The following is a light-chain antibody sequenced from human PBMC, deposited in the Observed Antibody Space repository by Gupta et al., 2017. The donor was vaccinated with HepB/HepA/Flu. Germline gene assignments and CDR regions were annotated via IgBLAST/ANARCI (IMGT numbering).Light chain of an antibody. CDR3: TSFTNSITYL. CDR2: DVY. CDR1: SSDVGAHKY. J-gene: IGLJ1*01. V-gene: IGLV2-14*03. Sequence: QSALTQPASVSGSPGQSITMSCTGTSSDVGAHKYVSLYQHYPGKAPKLIIYDVYFRPAGVANRSSGSKAGDTASLTISAPQAEDEADYYCTSFTNSITYLFGSGTKVTVL.